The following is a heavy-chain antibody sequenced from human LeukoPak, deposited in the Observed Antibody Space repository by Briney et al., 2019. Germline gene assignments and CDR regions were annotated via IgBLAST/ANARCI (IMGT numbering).Heavy chain of an antibody. D-gene: IGHD6-19*01. CDR1: GFTFRSYG. CDR3: TTISGWSLWYFDL. CDR2: ISYDGSNK. Sequence: GGSLRLSCAASGFTFRSYGMHWVRQAPGKGLEWVAVISYDGSNKYYADSVKGRFTISRDNSKNTLYLQMNTLRAEDTAVYYCTTISGWSLWYFDLWGRGTLVTVSS. V-gene: IGHV3-30*03. J-gene: IGHJ2*01.